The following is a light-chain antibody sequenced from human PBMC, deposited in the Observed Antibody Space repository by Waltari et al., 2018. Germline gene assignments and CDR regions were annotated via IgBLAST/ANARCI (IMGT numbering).Light chain of an antibody. Sequence: EIVLTQSPGTLSLSPGERATLSCRASQSVTSISLTWDQQNLGPAPRLLSYGTSTRATGIPDRFSGSGSGTDFTLTISRLEPEDFAVYYCQQYDGEVVTFGGGTKVEI. CDR2: GTS. J-gene: IGKJ4*01. CDR1: QSVTSIS. CDR3: QQYDGEVVT. V-gene: IGKV3-20*01.